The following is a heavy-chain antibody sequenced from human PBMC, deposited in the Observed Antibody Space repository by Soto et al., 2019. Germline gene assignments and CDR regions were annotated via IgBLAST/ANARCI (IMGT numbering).Heavy chain of an antibody. CDR1: GGSISSYY. CDR3: ARDRRGCSSTSCYHPSLYYYYGMDV. CDR2: IYTSGST. V-gene: IGHV4-4*07. Sequence: PSETLSLTYTVSGGSISSYYLSWIRQPAGKGLEWIGRIYTSGSTNYNPSLKSRVTMSVDTSKNQFSLKLSSVTAADTAVYYCARDRRGCSSTSCYHPSLYYYYGMDVWGQGTTVTVS. J-gene: IGHJ6*02. D-gene: IGHD2-2*01.